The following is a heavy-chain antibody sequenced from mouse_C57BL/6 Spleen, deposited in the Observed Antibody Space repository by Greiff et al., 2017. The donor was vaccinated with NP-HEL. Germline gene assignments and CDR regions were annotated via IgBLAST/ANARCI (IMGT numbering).Heavy chain of an antibody. CDR1: GYSFTSYY. Sequence: VQLQQSGPELVKPGASVKISCKASGYSFTSYYIHWVKQRPGQGLEWIGWIYPGSGNTKYNEKFKGKATLTADTSSSTAYMQLSSLTSEDSAVYYCARADYGSSSPWFAYWGQGTLVTVSA. D-gene: IGHD1-1*01. CDR2: IYPGSGNT. J-gene: IGHJ3*01. CDR3: ARADYGSSSPWFAY. V-gene: IGHV1-66*01.